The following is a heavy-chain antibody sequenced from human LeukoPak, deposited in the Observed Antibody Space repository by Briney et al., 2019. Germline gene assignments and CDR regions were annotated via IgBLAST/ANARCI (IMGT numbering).Heavy chain of an antibody. CDR2: IYHSGST. V-gene: IGHV4-30-2*01. J-gene: IGHJ4*02. Sequence: SETLSLTCAVSGGSISSGGYSWSWIRQPPGKGLEWIGYIYHSGSTYYNPSLKSRVTISVDRSKNQFSLKLGSVTAADTAAYYCARGSYSMFDYWGQGTLVTVSS. D-gene: IGHD1-26*01. CDR3: ARGSYSMFDY. CDR1: GGSISSGGYS.